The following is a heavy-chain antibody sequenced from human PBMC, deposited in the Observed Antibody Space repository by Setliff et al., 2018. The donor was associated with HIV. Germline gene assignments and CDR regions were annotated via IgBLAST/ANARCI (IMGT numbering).Heavy chain of an antibody. CDR1: GDSITSGSYY. D-gene: IGHD3-10*01. CDR3: VRQGLTMNRGVPAPILYYFDY. CDR2: MYYRGTT. Sequence: PSETLSLTCTVSGDSITSGSYYWGWIRLPPGKGLEWIGSMYYRGTTYNNPSLKSRVTFSADTSKNQFSLNLNSVTATDTAVYYCVRQGLTMNRGVPAPILYYFDYWGQGILVTVSS. J-gene: IGHJ4*02. V-gene: IGHV4-39*01.